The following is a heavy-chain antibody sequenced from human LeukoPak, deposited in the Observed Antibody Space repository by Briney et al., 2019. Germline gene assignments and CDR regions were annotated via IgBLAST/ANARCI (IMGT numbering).Heavy chain of an antibody. CDR2: FDPEDGET. J-gene: IGHJ4*02. CDR3: ATKHPILTGHDGLN. Sequence: ASVKVSCKVSGYTLTELSMHWVRQAPGKGLEWMGGFDPEDGETIYAQKFQGRVTMTEDTSTDTAYMELSSLRSEDTAVYYRATKHPILTGHDGLNWGQGTLVTVSS. CDR1: GYTLTELS. V-gene: IGHV1-24*01. D-gene: IGHD3-9*01.